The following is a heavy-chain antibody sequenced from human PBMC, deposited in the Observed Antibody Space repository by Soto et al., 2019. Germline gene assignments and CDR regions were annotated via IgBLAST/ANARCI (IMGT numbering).Heavy chain of an antibody. D-gene: IGHD3-10*01. V-gene: IGHV1-8*01. CDR2: MNPNSGNT. CDR1: GYTFTSYD. Sequence: ASVKVSCKASGYTFTSYDINWVRQATGQGLEWMGWMNPNSGNTGYAQKFQGRVTMTRNTSISTAYMELSSLRSEDTAVYYCARDPTGYYYYYMDVWGKGTTVTVSS. CDR3: ARDPTGYYYYYMDV. J-gene: IGHJ6*03.